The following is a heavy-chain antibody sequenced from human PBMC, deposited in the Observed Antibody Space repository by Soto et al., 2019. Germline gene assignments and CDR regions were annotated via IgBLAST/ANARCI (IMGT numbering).Heavy chain of an antibody. CDR3: ATVVVYSNDFDY. D-gene: IGHD4-4*01. J-gene: IGHJ4*02. V-gene: IGHV3-11*01. Sequence: GGSLRLSCEASGFTFSDYYMSWIRQAPGKGLEWVSYISSSGSTIYYEEAVKGRFTISRDDAKNSLYLQMNSLRAEDTAVYYCATVVVYSNDFDYWGQGTLVTVSS. CDR2: ISSSGSTI. CDR1: GFTFSDYY.